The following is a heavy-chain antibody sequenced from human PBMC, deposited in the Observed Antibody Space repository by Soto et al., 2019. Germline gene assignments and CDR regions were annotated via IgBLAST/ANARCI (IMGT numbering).Heavy chain of an antibody. CDR1: GYTFTSYY. CDR3: ARGPLLSIFGVLG. Sequence: ASVKVSCKASGYTFTSYYMHWVRQAPGQGLEWMGIINPSGGSTSYAQKFQGRVTMTRDNSKNTLYLQMNSLRAEDTAVYYCARGPLLSIFGVLGWGQGTLVTVSS. V-gene: IGHV1-46*01. D-gene: IGHD3-3*01. J-gene: IGHJ4*02. CDR2: INPSGGST.